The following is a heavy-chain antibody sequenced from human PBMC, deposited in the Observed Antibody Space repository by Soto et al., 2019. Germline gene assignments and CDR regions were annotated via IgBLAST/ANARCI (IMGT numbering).Heavy chain of an antibody. Sequence: QVHLVQSGAEVKKPGASVTVSCKTSGYTFTSYGINWVRQAPGQRLEWMGWINADNGNTKYSQKLQGRVTITRDTSASTGYMELSSLRSEDTAIYYCARDVFASAWPYYMDVWGKGTTVTVSS. V-gene: IGHV1-3*01. J-gene: IGHJ6*03. CDR3: ARDVFASAWPYYMDV. D-gene: IGHD6-19*01. CDR1: GYTFTSYG. CDR2: INADNGNT.